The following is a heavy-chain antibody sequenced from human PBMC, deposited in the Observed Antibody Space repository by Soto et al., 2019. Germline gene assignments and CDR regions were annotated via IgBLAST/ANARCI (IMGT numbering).Heavy chain of an antibody. J-gene: IGHJ6*02. D-gene: IGHD2-15*01. CDR2: IVVGSGNT. Sequence: SVKVSCKASGFTCTSSAMQWVRQARGERLEWIGWIVVGSGNTNYAQKFQERVTITRDMSTSTAYMELSSLRSEDTAVYYCAADPSGGYCSGGSYYYYYYGMDVWGQVTMVNVS. CDR1: GFTCTSSA. V-gene: IGHV1-58*02. CDR3: AADPSGGYCSGGSYYYYYYGMDV.